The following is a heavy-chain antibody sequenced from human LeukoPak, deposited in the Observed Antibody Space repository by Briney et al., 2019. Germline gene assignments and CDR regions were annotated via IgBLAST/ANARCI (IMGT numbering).Heavy chain of an antibody. CDR1: GGTFSSYA. D-gene: IGHD5-18*01. V-gene: IGHV1-69*13. CDR3: ARTIQLWSQRRYYYYMDV. J-gene: IGHJ6*03. CDR2: IIPIFGTA. Sequence: SVKVSCKASGGTFSSYAISWVRQAPGQGLEWMGGIIPIFGTANYAQKFQGRVTITADESTSTAYMELSSLRSEDTAVYYCARTIQLWSQRRYYYYMDVWGKGTTVTVSS.